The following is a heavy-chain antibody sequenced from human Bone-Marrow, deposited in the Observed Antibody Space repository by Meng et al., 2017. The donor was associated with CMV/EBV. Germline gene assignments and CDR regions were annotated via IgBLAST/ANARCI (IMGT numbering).Heavy chain of an antibody. V-gene: IGHV3-30*02. CDR1: GFTFSSYG. J-gene: IGHJ4*02. CDR2: IRYDGNNK. D-gene: IGHD6-25*01. CDR3: AREGWLEGATAEA. Sequence: GESLKISCAASGFTFSSYGMHWVRQAPGKGLEWVPFIRYDGNNKYYVDSVKGRFTISRDNSKNTLCLQMNSLRAEDTAVYYCAREGWLEGATAEARGQGTLVTVSS.